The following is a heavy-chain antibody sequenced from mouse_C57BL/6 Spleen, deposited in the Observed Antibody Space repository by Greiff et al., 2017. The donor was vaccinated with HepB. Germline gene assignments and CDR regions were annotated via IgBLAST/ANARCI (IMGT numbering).Heavy chain of an antibody. D-gene: IGHD1-1*01. CDR2: IYPRDGST. CDR1: GYTFTSYD. V-gene: IGHV1-85*01. Sequence: VQLQQSGPELVKPGASVKLSCKASGYTFTSYDINWVKQRPGQGLEWIGWIYPRDGSTKYNDKFKGKATLTVDKSSSTAYMELHSLTSRDSAVYCCARVGTTVVLRRGFAYWGQGTLVTVSA. J-gene: IGHJ3*01. CDR3: ARVGTTVVLRRGFAY.